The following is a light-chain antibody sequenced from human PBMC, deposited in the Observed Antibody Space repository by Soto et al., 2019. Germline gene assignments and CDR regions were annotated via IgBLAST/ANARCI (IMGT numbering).Light chain of an antibody. CDR2: GAS. J-gene: IGKJ1*01. CDR1: QSAHSN. V-gene: IGKV3-15*01. CDR3: QQYYNWLEWS. Sequence: EIGMPQSPATLSVSPGAIATLSFRASQSAHSNLAWSPQKPGKAPRLLIYGASIRSTGIPGRFSGIGSGTEFTLTISSLQSEDFAVYDGQQYYNWLEWSVGQGTKVEIK.